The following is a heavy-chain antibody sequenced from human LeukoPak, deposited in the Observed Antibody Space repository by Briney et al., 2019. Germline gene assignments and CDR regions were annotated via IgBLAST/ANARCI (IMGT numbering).Heavy chain of an antibody. CDR1: GFTFSRYW. Sequence: PGGSLRLSCAASGFTFSRYWIHWVRQAPGKGLVWVSRINNDGSDTIYADSVKGRFAMSRDNAKTTVFLQMSGLRAEDTAVYYCARGGFSHAFDVWGQGTTVTVSS. CDR2: INNDGSDT. CDR3: ARGGFSHAFDV. V-gene: IGHV3-74*01. D-gene: IGHD2/OR15-2a*01. J-gene: IGHJ3*01.